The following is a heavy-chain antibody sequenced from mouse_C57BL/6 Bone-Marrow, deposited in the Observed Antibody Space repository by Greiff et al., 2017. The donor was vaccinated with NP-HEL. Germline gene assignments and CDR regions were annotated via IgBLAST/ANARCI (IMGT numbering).Heavy chain of an antibody. V-gene: IGHV5-12*01. Sequence: EVKLVESGGGLVQPGGSLKLSCAASGFTFSDYYMYWVRQTPEKRLEWVAYISNGGGSTYYPDTVKGRFTISRDNAKNTLYLQMSRLKSEDTVMYYCASSYYGSTLDYWGQGTTLTVSS. CDR3: ASSYYGSTLDY. J-gene: IGHJ2*01. CDR1: GFTFSDYY. CDR2: ISNGGGST. D-gene: IGHD1-1*01.